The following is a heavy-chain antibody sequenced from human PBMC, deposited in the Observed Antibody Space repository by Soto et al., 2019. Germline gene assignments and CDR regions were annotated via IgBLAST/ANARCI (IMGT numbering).Heavy chain of an antibody. CDR1: GFTFSSYG. CDR2: ISYDGSKK. CDR3: AKDVVVGATTGLGDYYYYYGMAV. D-gene: IGHD1-26*01. Sequence: QVQLVESGGGVVQPGRSLRLSCAASGFTFSSYGMHWVRQAPGKGLEWVAVISYDGSKKYYADSVKGRFTISRDNSKNTLYMQMNSLRAEDTAVYYCAKDVVVGATTGLGDYYYYYGMAVWGQGTTVTVSS. V-gene: IGHV3-30*18. J-gene: IGHJ6*02.